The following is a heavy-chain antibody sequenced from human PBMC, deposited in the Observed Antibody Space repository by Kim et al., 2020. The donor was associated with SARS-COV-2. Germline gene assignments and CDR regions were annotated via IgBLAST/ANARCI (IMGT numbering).Heavy chain of an antibody. CDR2: ISAYNGNT. Sequence: ASVKVSCKASGYTFTSYGISWVRQAPGQGLEWMGWISAYNGNTNYAQKLQGRVTMTTDTSTSTAYMELRSLRSDDTAVYYCARKRGSYSRLSFDIWGQGTMVTVSS. CDR1: GYTFTSYG. V-gene: IGHV1-18*01. CDR3: ARKRGSYSRLSFDI. J-gene: IGHJ3*02. D-gene: IGHD3-10*01.